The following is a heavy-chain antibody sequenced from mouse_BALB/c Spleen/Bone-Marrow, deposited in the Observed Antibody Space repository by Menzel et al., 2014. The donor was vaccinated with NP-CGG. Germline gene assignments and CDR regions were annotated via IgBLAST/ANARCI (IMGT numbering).Heavy chain of an antibody. CDR2: ISSGGHDT. Sequence: EVNLVESGGGLVKPGGSLKLSCAASGFTFSSYSMSWVRQTPEKRLEWVATISSGGHDTYYPDSVKGRFTISRDNAKNTLYLQMSSPKSEDTAVYYCSKDGGYDYSYYFDYWGQGTTLTVSS. CDR1: GFTFSSYS. CDR3: SKDGGYDYSYYFDY. D-gene: IGHD2-4*01. J-gene: IGHJ2*01. V-gene: IGHV5-6-4*01.